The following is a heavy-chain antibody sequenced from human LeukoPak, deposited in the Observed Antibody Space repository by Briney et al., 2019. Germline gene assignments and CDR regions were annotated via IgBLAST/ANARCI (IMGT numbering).Heavy chain of an antibody. CDR1: GFTFDDYA. D-gene: IGHD1-26*01. J-gene: IGHJ6*02. V-gene: IGHV3-9*01. Sequence: GGSLRLSCAASGFTFDDYAMHWVRQAPGKGLELVSGISWNSGSIGYADSVKGRFTISRDNAKNSLYLQMNSLRAEDTALYYCAKEPRGAIYYYGMDVWGQGTTVTVSS. CDR3: AKEPRGAIYYYGMDV. CDR2: ISWNSGSI.